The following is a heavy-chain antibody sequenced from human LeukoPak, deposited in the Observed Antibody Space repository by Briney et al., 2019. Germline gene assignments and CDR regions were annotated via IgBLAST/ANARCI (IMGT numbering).Heavy chain of an antibody. CDR2: IYSSGST. CDR3: ARDPRYSSSAHVFDI. J-gene: IGHJ3*02. D-gene: IGHD6-6*01. V-gene: IGHV4-61*02. Sequence: SETLSLTCAVSGGSISSGSYYWSWIRQPAGKELEWIGRIYSSGSTNYNPSLKSRVTISQDTSKNQVSLKLSSVTAADTAVYYCARDPRYSSSAHVFDIWGQGTMVTVFS. CDR1: GGSISSGSYY.